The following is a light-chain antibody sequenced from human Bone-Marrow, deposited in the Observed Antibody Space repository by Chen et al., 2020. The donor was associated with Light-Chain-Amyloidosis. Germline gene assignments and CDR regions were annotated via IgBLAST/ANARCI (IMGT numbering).Light chain of an antibody. J-gene: IGLJ1*01. V-gene: IGLV2-14*01. CDR1: SSDVGGDNH. CDR2: EVT. CDR3: SSYNNTNTLV. Sequence: QSALHQTAALSGSPLPSLTLSCTGTSSDVGGDNHVSWYQQHPDKAPKHMIYEVTNRPSGVPDRFSGSKSDNPASLTIYGLQTEDEADYFCSSYNNTNTLVFGSGTRVTVL.